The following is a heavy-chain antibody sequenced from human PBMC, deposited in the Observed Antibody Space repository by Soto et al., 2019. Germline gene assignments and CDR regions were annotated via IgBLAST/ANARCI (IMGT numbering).Heavy chain of an antibody. Sequence: ASVKVSCKASGGTFSSYAISWVRQAPGQGLEWMGGIIPIFGTANYAQKFQGRVTITADESTSTAYMELSSLRSEDTAVYYCARDLYCSSTSCYRAGNWFDPWGQGTLVTVS. CDR2: IIPIFGTA. D-gene: IGHD2-2*02. J-gene: IGHJ5*02. CDR1: GGTFSSYA. CDR3: ARDLYCSSTSCYRAGNWFDP. V-gene: IGHV1-69*13.